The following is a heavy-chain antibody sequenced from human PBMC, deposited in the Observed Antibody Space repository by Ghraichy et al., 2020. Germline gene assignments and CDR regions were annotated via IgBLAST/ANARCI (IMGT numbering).Heavy chain of an antibody. CDR1: GGSISSGDYY. Sequence: SETLSLTCTVSGGSISSGDYYWSWIRQPPGKGLEWIGYIYYSGSTYYNPSLKSRVTISVDTSKNQFSLKLSSVTAADTAVYYCARVSYCSGGSCYTTAAFDIWGQGTMVTVSS. V-gene: IGHV4-30-4*01. D-gene: IGHD2-15*01. CDR2: IYYSGST. J-gene: IGHJ3*02. CDR3: ARVSYCSGGSCYTTAAFDI.